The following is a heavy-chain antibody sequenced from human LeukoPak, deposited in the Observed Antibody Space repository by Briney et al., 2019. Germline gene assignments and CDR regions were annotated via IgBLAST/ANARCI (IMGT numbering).Heavy chain of an antibody. CDR2: IKSKPYGGIT. J-gene: IGHJ4*02. CDR3: ATQRSGYFDS. Sequence: GGSLRLSCAASGLTLSNAWMTWVRQAPGKGLEWVARIKSKPYGGITDYAAPVKRTFTLTRDDSENTAYLQMNSLKIEDTAVYYWATQRSGYFDSWGQGTLVFVSS. V-gene: IGHV3-15*01. CDR1: GLTLSNAW.